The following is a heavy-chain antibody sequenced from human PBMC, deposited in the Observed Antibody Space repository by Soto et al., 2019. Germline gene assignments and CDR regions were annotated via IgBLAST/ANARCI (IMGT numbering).Heavy chain of an antibody. Sequence: GASVKVSCKASGYTFIRYGITWVRQAPGQGLEWMGWINPNSGGTNYAQKFQGWVTMTRDTSISTAYMELSRLRSDDTAVYYCARSRIAAAGTAPEGGMDVWGQGTTVTVSS. V-gene: IGHV1-2*04. J-gene: IGHJ6*02. CDR2: INPNSGGT. D-gene: IGHD6-13*01. CDR3: ARSRIAAAGTAPEGGMDV. CDR1: GYTFIRYG.